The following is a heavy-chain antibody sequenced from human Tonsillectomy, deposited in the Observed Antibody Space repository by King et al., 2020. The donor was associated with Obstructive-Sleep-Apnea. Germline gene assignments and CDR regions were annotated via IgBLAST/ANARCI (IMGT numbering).Heavy chain of an antibody. V-gene: IGHV3-11*06. CDR2: ISSSSSYT. D-gene: IGHD3-3*01. J-gene: IGHJ6*02. CDR1: GFTFSDYY. CDR3: ARGGGVHYYYYYGMDV. Sequence: VQLVESGGGLVKPGGSLRLSCAASGFTFSDYYMSWIRQAPGKGLEWVSYISSSSSYTNYADSVKGRFTISRDNAKNSLYLQMNSPRAEDTAVYYCARGGGVHYYYYYGMDVWGQGTTVTVSS.